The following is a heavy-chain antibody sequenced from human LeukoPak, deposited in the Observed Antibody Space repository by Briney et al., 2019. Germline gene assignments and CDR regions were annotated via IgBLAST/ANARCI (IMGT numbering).Heavy chain of an antibody. D-gene: IGHD3-3*01. CDR1: GGTFSSYA. Sequence: ASVKVSCKASGGTFSSYAISWVRQPPGQGLEWMGRIIPIFGTANYAQKFQGRVTITTDESTSTAYMELSSLRSEDTAVYYCARGDYDFWSGPMFDPWGQGTLVTVSS. CDR2: IIPIFGTA. V-gene: IGHV1-69*05. CDR3: ARGDYDFWSGPMFDP. J-gene: IGHJ5*02.